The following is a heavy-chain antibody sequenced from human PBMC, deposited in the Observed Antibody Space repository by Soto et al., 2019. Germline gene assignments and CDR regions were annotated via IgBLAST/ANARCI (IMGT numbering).Heavy chain of an antibody. Sequence: QITLKESGPTLVKPTQTLTLTCTFSGFSHSTNAVGVGWIRQPPGKALEWLAHIYWDDDKRYSPSLKSRLTITKDTSKKQVVLTMTNMDPLDTATYYCAHGYSYAHYFVSWGQGTLVTVSS. CDR3: AHGYSYAHYFVS. CDR1: GFSHSTNAVG. V-gene: IGHV2-5*02. CDR2: IYWDDDK. D-gene: IGHD5-18*01. J-gene: IGHJ4*02.